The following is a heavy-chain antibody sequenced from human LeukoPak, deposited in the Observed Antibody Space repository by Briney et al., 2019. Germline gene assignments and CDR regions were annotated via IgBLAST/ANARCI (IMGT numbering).Heavy chain of an antibody. CDR1: GFTFSSYS. CDR3: TRVLLLVGTTNWFDP. V-gene: IGHV3-7*01. CDR2: IKQDGSEK. D-gene: IGHD1-26*01. J-gene: IGHJ5*02. Sequence: PGGSLRLSCAASGFTFSSYSMSWVRQAPGKGLEWVANIKQDGSEKYYVDSVKGRFTISRDNAKNSLYLQMNSLRAEDTAVYYCTRVLLLVGTTNWFDPWGQGTLVTVSS.